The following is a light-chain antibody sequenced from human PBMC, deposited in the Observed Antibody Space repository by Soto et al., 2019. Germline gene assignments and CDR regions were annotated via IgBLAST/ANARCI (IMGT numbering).Light chain of an antibody. CDR1: QVISTS. J-gene: IGKJ5*01. V-gene: IGKV1-9*01. CDR3: QQLFDSPIT. Sequence: DIQLTQSPSFLSPSIGESVTITCLSSQVISTSLAWYQVKPGKAPKLMIYAASTLESGVPSRYSATVSGTECSLTITSLQPEDVATYYCQQLFDSPITLGQGTRLEIK. CDR2: AAS.